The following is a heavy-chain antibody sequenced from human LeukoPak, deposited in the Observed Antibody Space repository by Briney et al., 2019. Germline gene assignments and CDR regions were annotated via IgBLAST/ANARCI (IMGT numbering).Heavy chain of an antibody. J-gene: IGHJ5*02. CDR3: ARVPLGYCSGGSCYSDWFDP. CDR2: MNPNSGNT. CDR1: GYTFTSYD. V-gene: IGHV1-8*01. D-gene: IGHD2-15*01. Sequence: GASVKVSCKASGYTFTSYDINWVRQAPGQGLEWMGWMNPNSGNTGYAQKFQGRVTMTRNTSISTAYMELSSLRSEDTAVYYCARVPLGYCSGGSCYSDWFDPWGQGTLVTVSS.